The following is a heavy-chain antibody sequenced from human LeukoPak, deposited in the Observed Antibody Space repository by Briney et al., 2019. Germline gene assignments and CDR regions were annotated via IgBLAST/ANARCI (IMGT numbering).Heavy chain of an antibody. Sequence: GGSLRLSCAASGFTFDDYTMHWVRQAPGKGLEWVSLISWDGGSTYYADSVKGRFTISRDNSKNSLYLQMNSLRTEDTALYYCAKGGIAVAELDYWGQGTLVTVSS. CDR1: GFTFDDYT. V-gene: IGHV3-43*01. CDR3: AKGGIAVAELDY. D-gene: IGHD6-19*01. CDR2: ISWDGGST. J-gene: IGHJ4*02.